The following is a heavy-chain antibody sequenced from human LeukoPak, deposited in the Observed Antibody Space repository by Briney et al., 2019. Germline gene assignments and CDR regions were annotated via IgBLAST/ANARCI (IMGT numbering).Heavy chain of an antibody. CDR2: IYYSGNT. J-gene: IGHJ3*02. CDR1: GGSISSYY. D-gene: IGHD3-10*01. V-gene: IGHV4-59*01. Sequence: PSETLSLTCTVSGGSISSYYWSWIRQPPGKGLEWIGYIYYSGNTNYNPSLKSRVTISVDTSKNQFSLKLSSVTAADTAVYYCARLGPIMVRGVIISVGDAFDIWGQGTMVTVSS. CDR3: ARLGPIMVRGVIISVGDAFDI.